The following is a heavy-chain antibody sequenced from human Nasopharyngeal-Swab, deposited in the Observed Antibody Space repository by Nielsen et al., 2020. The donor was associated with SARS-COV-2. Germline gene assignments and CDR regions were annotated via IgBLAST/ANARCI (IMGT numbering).Heavy chain of an antibody. CDR3: ARHQPTIAVDWFDP. CDR2: IDPSDTYT. J-gene: IGHJ5*02. V-gene: IGHV5-10-1*01. CDR1: GYSFTSYW. Sequence: GGSLRLSCKGSGYSFTSYWISWVRQMPGKGLEWMGRIDPSDTYTNYSPSFQGHVTISADKSISTAYLQWSSLKASDTAMYYCARHQPTIAVDWFDPWGQGTLVTVSS. D-gene: IGHD6-19*01.